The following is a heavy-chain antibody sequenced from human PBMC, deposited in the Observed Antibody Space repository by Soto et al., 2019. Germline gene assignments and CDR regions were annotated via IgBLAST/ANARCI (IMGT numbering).Heavy chain of an antibody. D-gene: IGHD2-2*01. CDR3: ARRRTSGRGYYGMDV. CDR2: IIPILGIA. J-gene: IGHJ6*02. CDR1: GGTFSSYT. Sequence: GASVKVSCKASGGTFSSYTISWVRQAPGQGLEWMGRIIPILGIANYAQKFQGRVTITADKSISTAYLQWSSLKASDTAMYYCARRRTSGRGYYGMDVWGQGTTVTVSS. V-gene: IGHV1-69*02.